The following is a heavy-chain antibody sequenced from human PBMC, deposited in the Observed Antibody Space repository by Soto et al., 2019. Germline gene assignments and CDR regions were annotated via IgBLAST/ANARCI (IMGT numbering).Heavy chain of an antibody. J-gene: IGHJ5*02. CDR1: GFTFSSYA. D-gene: IGHD2-21*02. CDR3: GKTGSGVGVTAPFDP. CDR2: ISGSGGST. Sequence: EVQLLESGGGLVQPGGSLRLSCAASGFTFSSYAMSWVRQAPGKGLEWVSAISGSGGSTYYADSVKGRFTISRDNSKNTLYLQMKSLRAEDTAVYYCGKTGSGVGVTAPFDPWGQGTLVTVFS. V-gene: IGHV3-23*01.